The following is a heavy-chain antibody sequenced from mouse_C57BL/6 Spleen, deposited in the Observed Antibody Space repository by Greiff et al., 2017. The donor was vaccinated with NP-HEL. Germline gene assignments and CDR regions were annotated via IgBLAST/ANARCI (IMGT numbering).Heavy chain of an antibody. CDR2: IYPGSGST. CDR3: ARAYYGSSLWYFDV. J-gene: IGHJ1*03. D-gene: IGHD1-1*01. Sequence: QVQLQHPGAELVKPGASVKMSCKASGYTFTSYWITWVKQRPGQGLEWIGDIYPGSGSTNYNEKFKSKATLTVDTSSSTAYMQLSSLTSEDSAVYYCARAYYGSSLWYFDVWGTGTTVTVSS. CDR1: GYTFTSYW. V-gene: IGHV1-55*01.